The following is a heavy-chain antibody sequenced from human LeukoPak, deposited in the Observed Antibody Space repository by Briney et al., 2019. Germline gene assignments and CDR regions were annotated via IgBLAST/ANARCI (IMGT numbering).Heavy chain of an antibody. CDR1: GFTFSDYY. CDR3: AKSPERRPNYFDY. CDR2: ISGSGGST. J-gene: IGHJ4*02. V-gene: IGHV3-23*01. D-gene: IGHD1-1*01. Sequence: GGSLRLSCAASGFTFSDYYMSWVRQAPGKGLEWVSAISGSGGSTYYADSVKGRFTISRDNSKNTLYLQMNSLRAEDTAVYYCAKSPERRPNYFDYWGQGTLVTASS.